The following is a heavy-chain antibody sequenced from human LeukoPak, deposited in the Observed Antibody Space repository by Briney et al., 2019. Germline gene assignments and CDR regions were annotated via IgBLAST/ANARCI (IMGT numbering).Heavy chain of an antibody. CDR3: ARAHDLTDAFDI. Sequence: PGGSLRLSCAASGFTFSSYWMHWVRQAPGKGLVCVSRINTDGISTSYADSVKGRFTISRDNAKNTLYLQMNSLRAEDTAVYYCARAHDLTDAFDIWGQGTMVTVSS. CDR2: INTDGIST. D-gene: IGHD2-21*02. V-gene: IGHV3-74*01. J-gene: IGHJ3*02. CDR1: GFTFSSYW.